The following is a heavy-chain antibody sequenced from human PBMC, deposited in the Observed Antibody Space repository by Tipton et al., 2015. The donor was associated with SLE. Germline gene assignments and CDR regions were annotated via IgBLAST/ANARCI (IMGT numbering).Heavy chain of an antibody. V-gene: IGHV4-59*01. D-gene: IGHD6-19*01. Sequence: TLSLTCSVSGGSISDYFWSWIRQAPGKGPGWIGHMSDSGDTNYNPSLKSRVTLSVDTSRGQISLRLNSVTAADTAIYYCVKGQEVAATNYYYYMDVWGKGTTVTVS. CDR2: MSDSGDT. CDR3: VKGQEVAATNYYYYMDV. J-gene: IGHJ6*03. CDR1: GGSISDYF.